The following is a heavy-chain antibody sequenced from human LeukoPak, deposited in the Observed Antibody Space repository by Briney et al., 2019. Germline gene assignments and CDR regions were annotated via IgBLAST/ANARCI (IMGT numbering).Heavy chain of an antibody. CDR1: GFTFSNYA. J-gene: IGHJ5*02. V-gene: IGHV3-23*01. CDR2: INGGGGGGT. Sequence: GGSLRLSCAASGFTFSNYAMSWVRQAPGKGLEWVSGINGGGGGGTFHADSVRGRFTISRDNSKNTLYLQLSSLRAEDTAVYYCAASLPNIVVVPAAKGPFGSWGQGTLVTVSS. D-gene: IGHD2-2*01. CDR3: AASLPNIVVVPAAKGPFGS.